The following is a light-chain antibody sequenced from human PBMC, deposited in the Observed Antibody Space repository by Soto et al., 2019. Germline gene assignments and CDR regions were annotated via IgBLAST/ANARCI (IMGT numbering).Light chain of an antibody. CDR1: QSVSSSY. Sequence: EIGLTQSPGTLSLSPGERATLSCRASQSVSSSYLAWYQQKPGQAPRLLIYGASSRATGIPDRFSGSGSGTDFTLTISRLEPEDFELYYCQQYGSSPRIPFGQGPRSEI. V-gene: IGKV3-20*01. CDR2: GAS. CDR3: QQYGSSPRIP. J-gene: IGKJ5*01.